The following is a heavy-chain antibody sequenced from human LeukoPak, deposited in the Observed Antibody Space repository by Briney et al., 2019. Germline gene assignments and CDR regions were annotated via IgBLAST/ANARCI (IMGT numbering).Heavy chain of an antibody. V-gene: IGHV3-53*01. CDR1: GFTVSNNY. Sequence: GGSLRLSCAASGFTVSNNYMSWVRQAPGKKLEWVSDIYSDGTTFYADSVKGRFTISRDNSKNTLYLQMNSLRAENTAVYHCARYDFILISYFDLWGRGALVTVSS. D-gene: IGHD3-3*01. J-gene: IGHJ2*01. CDR2: IYSDGTT. CDR3: ARYDFILISYFDL.